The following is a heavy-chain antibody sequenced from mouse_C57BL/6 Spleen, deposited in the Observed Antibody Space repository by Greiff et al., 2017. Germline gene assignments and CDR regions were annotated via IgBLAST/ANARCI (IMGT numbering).Heavy chain of an antibody. CDR2: INPSNGGT. D-gene: IGHD1-1*01. V-gene: IGHV1-53*01. Sequence: VQLQQSGTELVKPGASVKLSCKASGYTFTSYWMHWVKQRPGQGLEWIGNINPSNGGTNYNEKFKSKATLTVDKSSSTAYMQLSSLTSEDSAVYYCARPTTVVAYYFDYWGQGTTLTVSS. J-gene: IGHJ2*01. CDR3: ARPTTVVAYYFDY. CDR1: GYTFTSYW.